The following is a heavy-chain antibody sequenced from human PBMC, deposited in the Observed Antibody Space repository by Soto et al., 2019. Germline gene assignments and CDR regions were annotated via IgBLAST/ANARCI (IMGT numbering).Heavy chain of an antibody. CDR2: IIPIFGTA. CDR3: ARVVYYYDSSGYYYTSHFDY. D-gene: IGHD3-22*01. J-gene: IGHJ4*02. CDR1: GYTFTSYA. Sequence: SVKVSCKASGYTFTSYAISWVRQAPGQGLEWMGGIIPIFGTANYAQKFQGRVTITADESTSTAYMELSSLRSEDTAVYYCARVVYYYDSSGYYYTSHFDYWGQGTLVTVSS. V-gene: IGHV1-69*13.